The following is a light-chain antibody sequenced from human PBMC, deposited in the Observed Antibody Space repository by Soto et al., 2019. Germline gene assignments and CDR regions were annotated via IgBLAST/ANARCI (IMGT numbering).Light chain of an antibody. V-gene: IGLV2-14*01. CDR2: EVS. CDR3: ATWDDSLNGFYV. J-gene: IGLJ1*01. Sequence: QSVLTHPASVSGSPGQSITISCTGTSSDVGGYNYVSWYQQHPGKAPKLMIYEVSNRPSGVPDRFSGSKSGTSASLAISGLRSDDEADYFCATWDDSLNGFYVFGTGTKVTVL. CDR1: SSDVGGYNY.